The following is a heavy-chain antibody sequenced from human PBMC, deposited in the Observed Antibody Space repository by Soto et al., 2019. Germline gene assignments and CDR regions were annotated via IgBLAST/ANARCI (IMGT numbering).Heavy chain of an antibody. V-gene: IGHV4-59*08. CDR2: IYYSGST. J-gene: IGHJ5*02. Sequence: PSETLSLTCTVSGVFISSYYWSWIRQPPGKGLEWIGYIYYSGSTNYNPSLKSRVTISVDTSKNQFSLKLSSVTAADTAVYYCARRLDDFGSGYRNWFAGGGQGP. CDR1: GVFISSYY. D-gene: IGHD3-3*01. CDR3: ARRLDDFGSGYRNWFAG.